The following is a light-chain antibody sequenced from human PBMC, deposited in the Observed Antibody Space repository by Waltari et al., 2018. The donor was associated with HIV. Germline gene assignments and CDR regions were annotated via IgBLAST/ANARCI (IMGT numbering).Light chain of an antibody. Sequence: QSALTQPASVSGSPGQWVTISCSGTTNDIGGYSHVLWYQQPPGKAPKLIIYDVTYRPSGVSDRFSGSKSGNAASLTISGLQPEDEGDYFCASYKTAYTMVFGGGTRLTV. J-gene: IGLJ2*01. CDR3: ASYKTAYTMV. V-gene: IGLV2-14*03. CDR1: TNDIGGYSH. CDR2: DVT.